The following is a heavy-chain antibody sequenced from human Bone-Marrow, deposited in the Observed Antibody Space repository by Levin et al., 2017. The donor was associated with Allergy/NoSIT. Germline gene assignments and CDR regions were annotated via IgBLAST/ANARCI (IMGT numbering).Heavy chain of an antibody. CDR2: AFYSGAT. CDR1: GGSITSSHYY. D-gene: IGHD3-22*01. J-gene: IGHJ5*02. V-gene: IGHV4-39*01. CDR3: ARLPYSYYDVSDFA. Sequence: SETLSLTCTVSGGSITSSHYYWGWIRQPPGKGLEWIGSAFYSGATYYDPSLENRVSISVDTPKNQFSLKVNSVTAADTALYYCARLPYSYYDVSDFAWGQGTLVTVSS.